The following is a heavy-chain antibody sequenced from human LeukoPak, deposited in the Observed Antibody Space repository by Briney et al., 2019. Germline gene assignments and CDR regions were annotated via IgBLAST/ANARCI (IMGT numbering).Heavy chain of an antibody. Sequence: SVKVSCKASGGTFSSYAISWVRQAPGHGLEWMGGIIPIFGTANYAQKFQGRVTITTDESTSTAYMELSSLRSEDTAVYYCARGAPLSGQMECDYWGQGTLVTVSS. CDR3: ARGAPLSGQMECDY. CDR2: IIPIFGTA. J-gene: IGHJ4*02. CDR1: GGTFSSYA. D-gene: IGHD5-12*01. V-gene: IGHV1-69*05.